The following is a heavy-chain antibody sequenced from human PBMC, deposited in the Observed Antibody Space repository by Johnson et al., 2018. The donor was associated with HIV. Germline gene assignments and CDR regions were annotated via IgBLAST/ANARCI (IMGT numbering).Heavy chain of an antibody. CDR2: INWNGGSI. D-gene: IGHD3-10*01. J-gene: IGHJ3*02. Sequence: EVQLVESGGGVVRPGGSLRLSCAASGFTFDDYGMSWVSQVPGKGLAWVSGINWNGGSIGSAESVKGRFTISRDNAKNSLYLQMNSLRAEDTAIYYCARDSGKWSGVRFAFDIWGQGTMVTVSS. V-gene: IGHV3-20*04. CDR1: GFTFDDYG. CDR3: ARDSGKWSGVRFAFDI.